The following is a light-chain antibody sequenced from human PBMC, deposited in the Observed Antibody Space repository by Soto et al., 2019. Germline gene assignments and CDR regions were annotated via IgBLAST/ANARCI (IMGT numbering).Light chain of an antibody. CDR1: QSVGNSY. V-gene: IGKV3-20*01. CDR2: GAS. CDR3: QQYGSSPWT. J-gene: IGKJ1*01. Sequence: DTVLTQSPGTLSLSPGERATLSCRASQSVGNSYLAWYQQIPGQAPRLLIYGASSRATGIPDRFSGSESGIDFTLTISRLEPEDFAVYYCQQYGSSPWTFGQGTKVEIK.